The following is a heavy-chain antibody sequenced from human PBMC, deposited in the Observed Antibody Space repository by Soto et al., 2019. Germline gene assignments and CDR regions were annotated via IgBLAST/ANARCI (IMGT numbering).Heavy chain of an antibody. CDR3: AKELGLLWFGELWA. J-gene: IGHJ5*02. CDR2: ISYDGSNK. Sequence: GGSLRLSCAASGFTFSSYGMHWVRQAPGKGLEWVAVISYDGSNKYYADSVKGRFTISRYNSKNTLYLQMNSLRAEDTAVYYCAKELGLLWFGELWAWGQGTLVTVSS. V-gene: IGHV3-30*18. D-gene: IGHD3-10*01. CDR1: GFTFSSYG.